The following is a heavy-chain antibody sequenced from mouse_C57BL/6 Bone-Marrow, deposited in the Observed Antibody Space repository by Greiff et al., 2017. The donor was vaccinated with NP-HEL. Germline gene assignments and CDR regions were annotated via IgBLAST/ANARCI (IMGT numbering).Heavy chain of an antibody. V-gene: IGHV1-72*01. CDR2: IDPNSGGT. J-gene: IGHJ4*01. CDR1: GYTFTSYW. Sequence: QVQLQQPGAELVKPGASVKLSCKASGYTFTSYWMHWVKQRPGRGLEWIGRIDPNSGGTKYNEKFKSKATLTVDKPSSTAYMQLSSLTSEDSAVYYCATDYYGSSYVYAMDYWGQGTSVTVSS. D-gene: IGHD1-1*01. CDR3: ATDYYGSSYVYAMDY.